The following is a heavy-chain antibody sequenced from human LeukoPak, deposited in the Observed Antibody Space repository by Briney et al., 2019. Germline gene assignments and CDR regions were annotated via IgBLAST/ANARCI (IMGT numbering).Heavy chain of an antibody. CDR3: ARDIWEYSNFNWFDH. CDR2: IIHTTSNI. J-gene: IGHJ5*02. D-gene: IGHD2/OR15-2a*01. V-gene: IGHV3-48*04. Sequence: PGGSLRLSFVASGFTFSSHHMDWVRQTPGKGLEWGSYIIHTTSNIHYADSVMGPFTISRDNAKNSLYLQMNSLRVEATAVYYCARDIWEYSNFNWFDHWGQGTLVTVSS. CDR1: GFTFSSHH.